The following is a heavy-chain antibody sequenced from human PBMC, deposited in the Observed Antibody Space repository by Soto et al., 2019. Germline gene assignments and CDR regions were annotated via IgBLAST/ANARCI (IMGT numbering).Heavy chain of an antibody. D-gene: IGHD6-13*01. V-gene: IGHV3-33*06. J-gene: IGHJ6*02. CDR1: GFTFRSYG. CDR3: AKDVGSTWSMFYSCYGVDV. Sequence: GSLRLSCAASGFTFRSYGMNRVRPDPGKGGEWGAVSWFDGSNKYYADSVKGRFTISRDNSKNTLYLHMNSLRIEDTAVYYCAKDVGSTWSMFYSCYGVDVWGQGTTVTVSS. CDR2: SWFDGSNK.